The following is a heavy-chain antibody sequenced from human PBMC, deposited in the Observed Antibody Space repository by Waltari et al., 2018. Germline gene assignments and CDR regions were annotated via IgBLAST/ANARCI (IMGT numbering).Heavy chain of an antibody. CDR3: ARDITGDQTFDY. CDR1: AYTVRSNY. CDR2: SYSGGST. Sequence: EVQLVESGEGFNQHRGSLKISAPDSAYTVRSNYMSWVRQAPGKGLEWVSVSYSGGSTDYADSVKGRFTISRDNSKNTLYLQMNSLRAEDTAVYYCARDITGDQTFDYWGQGTLVTVSS. J-gene: IGHJ4*02. V-gene: IGHV3-53*01. D-gene: IGHD7-27*01.